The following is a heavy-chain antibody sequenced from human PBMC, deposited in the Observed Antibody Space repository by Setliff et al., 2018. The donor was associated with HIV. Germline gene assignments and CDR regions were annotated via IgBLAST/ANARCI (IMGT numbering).Heavy chain of an antibody. CDR1: GDSITSRNYH. CDR2: IYHNGIT. J-gene: IGHJ4*02. D-gene: IGHD4-17*01. Sequence: SETLSLTCAVSGDSITSRNYHWGWIRQPPGKGLEWIGSIYHNGITYYNPSLKSRVTISVDTSQNQFSLKLSSVTAADTAIYYCARRIYGNNPYFDYWSQGTLVTVSS. V-gene: IGHV4-38-2*01. CDR3: ARRIYGNNPYFDY.